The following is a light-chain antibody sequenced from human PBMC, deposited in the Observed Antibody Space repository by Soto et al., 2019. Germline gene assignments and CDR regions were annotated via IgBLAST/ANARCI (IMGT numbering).Light chain of an antibody. Sequence: EIVLTQYPATLSLSPGERATLSCWASQSVSNSLAWYQQGPGQSPRLLIYDVSTRAPGIPARFGGSGSGTDFTLTISSLETEDFAVYYCQQRTNWPLTFGGGTKVDIK. CDR3: QQRTNWPLT. CDR2: DVS. J-gene: IGKJ4*01. CDR1: QSVSNS. V-gene: IGKV3-11*01.